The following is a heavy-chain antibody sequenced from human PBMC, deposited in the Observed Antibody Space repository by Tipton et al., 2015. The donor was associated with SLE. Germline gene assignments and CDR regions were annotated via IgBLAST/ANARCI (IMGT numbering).Heavy chain of an antibody. D-gene: IGHD1-20*01. V-gene: IGHV4-61*01. Sequence: TLSLTCTVSGDSISSSSYYWGWIRQPPGKGLEWIGYIYYSGSTNYNPSLKSRVTISVDTSKNQFSLKLSSVTAADTAVYYCARDNWSWGQGTLVTVSS. CDR3: ARDNWS. J-gene: IGHJ4*02. CDR1: GDSISSSSYY. CDR2: IYYSGST.